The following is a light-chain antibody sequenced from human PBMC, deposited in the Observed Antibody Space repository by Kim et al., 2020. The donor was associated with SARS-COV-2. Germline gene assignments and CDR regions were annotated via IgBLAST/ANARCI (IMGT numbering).Light chain of an antibody. Sequence: ELTQDPAVSVALGQTVRITCQGDSLRKYYASWYQQKPGQAPVLLISGKNNRPSGIPDRFSGSSSGNTASLTIAGAQAEDEADYYCNSRDTSNFVIFGGGTKLTVL. J-gene: IGLJ2*01. CDR1: SLRKYY. CDR3: NSRDTSNFVI. V-gene: IGLV3-19*01. CDR2: GKN.